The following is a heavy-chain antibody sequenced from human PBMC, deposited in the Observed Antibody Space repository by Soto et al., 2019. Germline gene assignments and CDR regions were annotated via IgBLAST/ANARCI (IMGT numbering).Heavy chain of an antibody. CDR2: IIPIFGTA. CDR1: GGTFSSYA. Sequence: QVQLVQSGAEVKKPGSSVKVSCKASGGTFSSYAISWVRQAPGQGLEWMGGIIPIFGTANYAQKFQGRVTITADESTSTDYMEQSSLRSEDTAVYYCARALGYCSSTSCYVGVQNYYYYYGMDVWGQGTTVTVSS. J-gene: IGHJ6*02. V-gene: IGHV1-69*01. D-gene: IGHD2-2*01. CDR3: ARALGYCSSTSCYVGVQNYYYYYGMDV.